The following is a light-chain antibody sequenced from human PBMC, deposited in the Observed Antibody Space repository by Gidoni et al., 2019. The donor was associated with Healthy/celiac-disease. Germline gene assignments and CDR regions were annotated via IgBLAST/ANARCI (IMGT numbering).Light chain of an antibody. Sequence: EIVLTQSPATLSLSPGESATLSCGASQSVSSSYLAWYQQKPGLAPRLRIYSASSRATGIPDRFSGSGSGTDFTLTISRLEPEDFAVYYCQQYGSSPQTFGQGTKVEIK. CDR3: QQYGSSPQT. J-gene: IGKJ1*01. CDR2: SAS. CDR1: QSVSSSY. V-gene: IGKV3D-20*01.